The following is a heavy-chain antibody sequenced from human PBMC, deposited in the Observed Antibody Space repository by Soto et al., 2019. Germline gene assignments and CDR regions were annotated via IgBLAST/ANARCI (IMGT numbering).Heavy chain of an antibody. CDR2: INPNSGGT. D-gene: IGHD6-13*01. J-gene: IGHJ4*02. V-gene: IGHV1-2*04. CDR1: GYTFTGYY. CDR3: ARAKYDIAGIDY. Sequence: ASVKVSCKASGYTFTGYYMHWVRQAPGQGLEWMGWINPNSGGTNYAQKFQGWVTMTRDTSISTAYMELSRLRSDDTAVYYCARAKYDIAGIDYWGQGTLVTVSS.